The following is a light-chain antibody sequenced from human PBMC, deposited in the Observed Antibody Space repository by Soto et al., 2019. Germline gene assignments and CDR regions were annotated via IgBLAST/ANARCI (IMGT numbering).Light chain of an antibody. CDR1: QSVSNNY. CDR3: QQYDNWPLP. CDR2: GAS. Sequence: EIVLTQSPGTLSLSPGERATLSCRASQSVSNNYLAWYQQKPGQAPRLLIYGASNRATGIPDRFSGSGSGTDFTLSISSLEPEDFAVYYCQQYDNWPLPFGGGTKVDIK. J-gene: IGKJ4*01. V-gene: IGKV3-20*01.